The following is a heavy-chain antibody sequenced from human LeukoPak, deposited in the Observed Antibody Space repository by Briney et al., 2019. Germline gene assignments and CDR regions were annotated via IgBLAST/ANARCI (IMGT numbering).Heavy chain of an antibody. Sequence: SETLSLTCAVYGGSFSGYYWSWIRQPPGKGLEWIGEINHSGSTNYNPSLKSRVTISVDTSKNQFSLKLSSVTAADTAVYYCARVVGENGDYFDYWGQGTLVTVSS. CDR3: ARVVGENGDYFDY. CDR2: INHSGST. D-gene: IGHD3-10*01. J-gene: IGHJ4*02. CDR1: GGSFSGYY. V-gene: IGHV4-34*01.